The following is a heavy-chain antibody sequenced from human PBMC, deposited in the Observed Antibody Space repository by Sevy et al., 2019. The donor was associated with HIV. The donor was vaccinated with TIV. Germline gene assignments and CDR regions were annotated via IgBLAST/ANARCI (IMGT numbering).Heavy chain of an antibody. Sequence: GGSLRLSCAASGFTFSDYYMTWVRRAPGKGLEWIAYISNSGRTTHNADSVDGRFTISRDNAKNSLYLQMNSLRVEDTAVYYCVRDRSASWIDAFDIWGRGARVTVSS. V-gene: IGHV3-11*04. CDR3: VRDRSASWIDAFDI. J-gene: IGHJ3*02. CDR2: ISNSGRTT. CDR1: GFTFSDYY. D-gene: IGHD2-2*03.